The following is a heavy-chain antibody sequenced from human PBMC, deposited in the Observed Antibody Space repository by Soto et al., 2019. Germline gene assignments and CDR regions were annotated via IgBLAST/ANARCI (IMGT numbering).Heavy chain of an antibody. CDR3: ARDRHYYDSSGYSTGDAFDI. V-gene: IGHV1-69*13. CDR1: GGTFSSYA. Sequence: GASVKVSCKASGGTFSSYAISWVRQAPGQGLEWMGGIIPIFGTANYAQKFQGRVTITADESTSTAYMELSSLRSEDTAVYYCARDRHYYDSSGYSTGDAFDIWGQGTIVTVSS. CDR2: IIPIFGTA. D-gene: IGHD3-22*01. J-gene: IGHJ3*02.